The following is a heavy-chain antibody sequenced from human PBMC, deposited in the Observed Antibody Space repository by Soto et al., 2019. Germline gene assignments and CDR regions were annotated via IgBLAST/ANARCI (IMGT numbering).Heavy chain of an antibody. D-gene: IGHD3-9*01. CDR2: INSDGSST. CDR3: ARVGYTLRYFDWAAYYYYGMDV. CDR1: EFTFSSYW. J-gene: IGHJ6*02. Sequence: GGSLRLSCAASEFTFSSYWMHWVRQGPGKGLVWVSRINSDGSSTSYADSVKGRFIISRDNTKNTLYLQMNSLRAEDTAVYYCARVGYTLRYFDWAAYYYYGMDVWGQGTTVTVSS. V-gene: IGHV3-74*01.